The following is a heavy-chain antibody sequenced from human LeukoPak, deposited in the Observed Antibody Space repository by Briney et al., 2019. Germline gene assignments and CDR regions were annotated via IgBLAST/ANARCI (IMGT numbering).Heavy chain of an antibody. Sequence: SVKVSCKASGGTFSSYAISWVRQAPGQGLEWMGGIFPIFGTANYAQKFQGRVTITADESTSTAYMELSSLRSEDTAVYYCASGRSGWYYFDYWGQGTLVTVSS. V-gene: IGHV1-69*13. CDR2: IFPIFGTA. J-gene: IGHJ4*02. D-gene: IGHD6-19*01. CDR1: GGTFSSYA. CDR3: ASGRSGWYYFDY.